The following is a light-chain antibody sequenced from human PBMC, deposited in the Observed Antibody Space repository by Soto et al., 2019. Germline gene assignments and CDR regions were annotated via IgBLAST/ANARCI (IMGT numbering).Light chain of an antibody. J-gene: IGKJ1*01. CDR3: QQRSDWPWT. V-gene: IGKV3-11*01. CDR1: QSVSNNY. CDR2: DAS. Sequence: EIVLTQSPGTLSLSPGERTTLSCRASQSVSNNYLAWYQHKPGQAPRXXFADASHRATGIPARFNTSGSGADLTITITSLEPEDFEVYYCQQRSDWPWTFGQGTKVDIK.